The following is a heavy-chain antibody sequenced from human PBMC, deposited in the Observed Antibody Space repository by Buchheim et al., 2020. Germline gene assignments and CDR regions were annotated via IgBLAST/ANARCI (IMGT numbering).Heavy chain of an antibody. J-gene: IGHJ4*02. CDR1: GGSVSSGSYY. CDR3: ARGMDYDFWSGYYTDY. CDR2: IYYSGST. D-gene: IGHD3-3*01. V-gene: IGHV4-61*01. Sequence: QVQLQESGPGLVKPSETLSLTCTVSGGSVSSGSYYWSWIRQPPGKGLEWIGYIYYSGSTNYNPSLKSRVTISVDTSTNQFSLKLSSVTAADTAVYYCARGMDYDFWSGYYTDYWGQGTL.